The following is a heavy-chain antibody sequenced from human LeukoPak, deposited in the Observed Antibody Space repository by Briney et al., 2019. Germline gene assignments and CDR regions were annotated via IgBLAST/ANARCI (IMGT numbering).Heavy chain of an antibody. CDR2: ISSSGSTI. V-gene: IGHV3-48*03. Sequence: GGSLRLSCAASGFTFSSYEMNWVRQAPGKGLEWVSYISSSGSTIYYADSVKGRFTISRDNAKNSLYLQMNSLRAEDTAVYYCARAPPYCSGGTCYGGSDYWGQGTLVTVSS. D-gene: IGHD2-15*01. CDR3: ARAPPYCSGGTCYGGSDY. CDR1: GFTFSSYE. J-gene: IGHJ4*02.